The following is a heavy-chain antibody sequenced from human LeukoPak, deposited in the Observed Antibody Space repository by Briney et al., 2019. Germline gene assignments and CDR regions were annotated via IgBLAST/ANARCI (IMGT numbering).Heavy chain of an antibody. D-gene: IGHD1-26*01. CDR3: TTDEGSGSRIFDY. Sequence: GGSLRLSCAASGFTFSNAWMSWVRPAPGKGLEWVGRIKSKTDGGTTDYAAPVKGRFTISRDDSKNTLYLQMNSLKTEDTAVYYWTTDEGSGSRIFDYWGQGTLVTVSS. CDR2: IKSKTDGGTT. V-gene: IGHV3-15*01. J-gene: IGHJ4*02. CDR1: GFTFSNAW.